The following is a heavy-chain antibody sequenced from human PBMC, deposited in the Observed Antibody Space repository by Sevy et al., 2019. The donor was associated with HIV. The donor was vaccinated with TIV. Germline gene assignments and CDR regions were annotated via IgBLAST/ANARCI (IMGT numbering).Heavy chain of an antibody. Sequence: GGSLRLSCAASGFTFSSYGMHWVRQAPGKGLEWVAVIWYDGSNKYYADSAKGRFTISRDNSKNTLYLQMNSLRAEDTAVYYCARVPTTVVTGDAFDIWGQGTMVTVSS. V-gene: IGHV3-33*01. CDR3: ARVPTTVVTGDAFDI. J-gene: IGHJ3*02. D-gene: IGHD4-17*01. CDR1: GFTFSSYG. CDR2: IWYDGSNK.